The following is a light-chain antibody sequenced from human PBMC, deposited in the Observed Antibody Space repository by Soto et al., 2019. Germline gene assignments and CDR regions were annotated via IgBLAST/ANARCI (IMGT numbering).Light chain of an antibody. Sequence: DIQMTQSPSTLSASVGDRVTITCRASQSIRTWLAWYQHKPGKAPKFLIYKASNLESGVPSRFSGSGSETDFTLTISRLEPKDFAVYYCQQYGSSPATFGQGTKVDIK. CDR3: QQYGSSPAT. CDR1: QSIRTW. CDR2: KAS. J-gene: IGKJ1*01. V-gene: IGKV1-5*03.